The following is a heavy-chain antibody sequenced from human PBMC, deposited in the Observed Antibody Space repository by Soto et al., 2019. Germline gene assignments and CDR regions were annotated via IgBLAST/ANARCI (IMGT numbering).Heavy chain of an antibody. V-gene: IGHV3-33*01. Sequence: QVQLVESGGGVVQPGRSLRLSCAASGFTFSSYGMHWVRQAPGKGLEWVAVIWYDGSNKYYADSVKGRFTISRDNSKNTLYLQMNSLSAEDTAVYYCARDRGWVMTYYFDYWGQGTLVTVSS. J-gene: IGHJ4*02. D-gene: IGHD3-16*01. CDR2: IWYDGSNK. CDR3: ARDRGWVMTYYFDY. CDR1: GFTFSSYG.